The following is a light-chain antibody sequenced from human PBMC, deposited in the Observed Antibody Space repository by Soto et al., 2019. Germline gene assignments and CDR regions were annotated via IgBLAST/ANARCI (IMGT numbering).Light chain of an antibody. CDR2: VNSDGSH. CDR1: SGHSNYA. V-gene: IGLV4-69*01. Sequence: QAVVTQSPSASASLGASVKLTCTLSSGHSNYAIAWHQQQPEKGPRYLMKVNSDGSHTKGDGIPDRFSGSSSGAERYLTISSLQSEDEADYYCQTWGTGFWVFGGGTKVTVL. CDR3: QTWGTGFWV. J-gene: IGLJ2*01.